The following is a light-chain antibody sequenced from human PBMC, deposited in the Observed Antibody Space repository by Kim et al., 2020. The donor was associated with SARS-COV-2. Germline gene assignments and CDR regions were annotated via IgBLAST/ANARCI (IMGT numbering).Light chain of an antibody. CDR2: DAT. V-gene: IGKV1-5*01. CDR3: QHYDSLSRT. J-gene: IGKJ1*01. CDR1: QSVGDW. Sequence: DIRMTQSPSTLSASVGDTVTITCRASQSVGDWLAWYQQKPGKAPKLLMYDATSLERGVPLRFSGGGYGTEFTLTISGLQPDDFATYYCQHYDSLSRTFGQGTKVEIK.